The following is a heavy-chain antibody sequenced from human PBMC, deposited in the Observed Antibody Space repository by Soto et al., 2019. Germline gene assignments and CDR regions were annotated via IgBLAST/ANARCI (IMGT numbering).Heavy chain of an antibody. Sequence: GGSLRLSCAASGFTFGGSAMHWVRQASGKGLEWVGHIRSKTNSYATAYAESVKGRFTISRDDSMNTEYLQMNSLKTEDTAVYFCTRQTDAVQWLVVPTDYNFDYWGQGTLVTVSS. V-gene: IGHV3-73*01. J-gene: IGHJ4*02. CDR1: GFTFGGSA. CDR3: TRQTDAVQWLVVPTDYNFDY. CDR2: IRSKTNSYAT. D-gene: IGHD6-19*01.